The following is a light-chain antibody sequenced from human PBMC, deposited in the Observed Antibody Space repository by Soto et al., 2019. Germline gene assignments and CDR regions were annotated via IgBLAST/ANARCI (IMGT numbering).Light chain of an antibody. J-gene: IGKJ1*01. CDR2: FGS. CDR1: QSLLQSNGYNY. CDR3: MQSQQTPPT. Sequence: DIVLTQSPLSLPVTPGAPASISCRSSQSLLQSNGYNYLDWYLQKPGQSPQLLIFFGSYRASGVPDRFSGSGSGTDFTLKIRSVEAEDVGIYYCMQSQQTPPTFGQGTRVEIK. V-gene: IGKV2-28*01.